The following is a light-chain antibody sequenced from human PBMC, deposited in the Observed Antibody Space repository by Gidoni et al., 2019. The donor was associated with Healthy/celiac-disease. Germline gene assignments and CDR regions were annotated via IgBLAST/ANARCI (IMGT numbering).Light chain of an antibody. CDR3: SSYTSSSTYV. CDR2: DVS. J-gene: IGLJ1*01. V-gene: IGLV2-14*01. CDR1: SSDVGGYNY. Sequence: QSALTQPASVSGSPGQSITISCTGTSSDVGGYNYVSWYQQHPGKATKLMIYDVSNRPSGVSNRFSGSKSGNTAYLTISGLQAEDEADYYCSSYTSSSTYVFGTGTKVTVL.